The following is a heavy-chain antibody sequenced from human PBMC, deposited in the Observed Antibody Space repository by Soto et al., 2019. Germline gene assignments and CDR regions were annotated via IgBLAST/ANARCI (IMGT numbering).Heavy chain of an antibody. Sequence: QVQLVQSGAEEKKPGASVKVSCKASGYTFTSYAMHWVRQAPRQRLEWMGWINAGNGDTKYSLKFQGRLTSTRDTSATTAYMELTYLRSEVTAVYYCARDWYYDILTCYPQGWFDPWGQGTLVTVSS. V-gene: IGHV1-3*05. CDR3: ARDWYYDILTCYPQGWFDP. CDR2: INAGNGDT. D-gene: IGHD3-9*01. CDR1: GYTFTSYA. J-gene: IGHJ5*02.